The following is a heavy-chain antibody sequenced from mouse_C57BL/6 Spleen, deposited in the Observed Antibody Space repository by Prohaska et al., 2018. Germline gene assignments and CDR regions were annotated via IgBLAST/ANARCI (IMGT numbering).Heavy chain of an antibody. CDR2: INYDGSST. CDR1: GFTFSDYY. V-gene: IGHV5-16*01. CDR3: ARGGWFDY. J-gene: IGHJ2*01. Sequence: EVKLVESEGGLVQPGSSMKLSCTASGFTFSDYYMAWVRQVPEKGLEWVANINYDGSSTYYLDSLKSRFIISRDNAKNILYLQMSSLKSEDTATYYCARGGWFDYWGQGNTLTVSS.